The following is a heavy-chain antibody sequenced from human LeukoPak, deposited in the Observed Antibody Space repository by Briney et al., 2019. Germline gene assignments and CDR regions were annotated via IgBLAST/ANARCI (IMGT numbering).Heavy chain of an antibody. J-gene: IGHJ4*02. CDR2: INSDGSST. V-gene: IGHV3-74*01. Sequence: GGSLRLSCAASGFTFSSYWMHWVRQAPGKGLVWVSRINSDGSSTSYADSVKGRFTISRDNAKNTLYLQMNSLRAEDTAVYYCLTYCGGDCYRFDYWGQGTLVAVSS. CDR1: GFTFSSYW. CDR3: LTYCGGDCYRFDY. D-gene: IGHD2-21*02.